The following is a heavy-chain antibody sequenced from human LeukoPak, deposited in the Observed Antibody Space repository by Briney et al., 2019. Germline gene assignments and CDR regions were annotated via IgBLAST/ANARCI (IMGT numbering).Heavy chain of an antibody. Sequence: GASVKVSCKASGYTFTSYDINWVRQATGQGLEWMGWINPNSGGTNYAQKFQGRVTMTRDTSISTAYMELSRLRSDDTAVYYCARDPPDNVMSDQAVNYYYYYYMDVWGKGTTVTVSS. J-gene: IGHJ6*03. CDR2: INPNSGGT. D-gene: IGHD6-19*01. CDR3: ARDPPDNVMSDQAVNYYYYYYMDV. CDR1: GYTFTSYD. V-gene: IGHV1-2*02.